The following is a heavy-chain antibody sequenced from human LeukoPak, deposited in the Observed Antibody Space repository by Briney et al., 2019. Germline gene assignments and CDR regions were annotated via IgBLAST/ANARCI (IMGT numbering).Heavy chain of an antibody. CDR2: INPNSGGT. V-gene: IGHV1-2*02. D-gene: IGHD3-10*01. Sequence: ASVTVSCKASGYTFTGYYMHWVRQAPGQGVEWMGWINPNSGGTNYAQKFQGRVTMTRDTSISTAYMELSRLRSDDTAVYYCARGGTMVRGVKNDYWGQGTLVTVSS. CDR1: GYTFTGYY. J-gene: IGHJ4*02. CDR3: ARGGTMVRGVKNDY.